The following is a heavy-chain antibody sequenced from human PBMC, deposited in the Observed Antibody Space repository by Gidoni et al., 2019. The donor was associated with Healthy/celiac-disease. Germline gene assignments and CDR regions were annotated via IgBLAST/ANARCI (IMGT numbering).Heavy chain of an antibody. CDR3: AREGFGQTDAFDI. V-gene: IGHV4-61*02. CDR1: GGSISSGSYY. D-gene: IGHD3-10*01. J-gene: IGHJ3*02. Sequence: QVQLQQSGPGLVKPSQTLPLTYTVSGGSISSGSYYWSWIRQPAGKGLEWIGRISTSGSTNYNPSLKSRVTISEDTSKNQFSLRLSSVTAADTAVYYCAREGFGQTDAFDIWGQGTMVTVSS. CDR2: ISTSGST.